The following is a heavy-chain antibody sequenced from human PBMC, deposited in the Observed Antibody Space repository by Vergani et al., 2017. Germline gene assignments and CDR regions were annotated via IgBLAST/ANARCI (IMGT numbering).Heavy chain of an antibody. CDR2: IYYSGST. V-gene: IGHV4-59*01. D-gene: IGHD6-13*01. CDR3: ATEGAATGAFDI. J-gene: IGHJ3*02. Sequence: QVQLQESGPGLVKPSETLSLTCTVSGGSISSYYWSWIRQPPGKGLEWFGYIYYSGSTNDNPSLKSRVTISVDTSKNQFSLTLSFVTAADTAVYYLATEGAATGAFDIWGQGTMVTVSS. CDR1: GGSISSYY.